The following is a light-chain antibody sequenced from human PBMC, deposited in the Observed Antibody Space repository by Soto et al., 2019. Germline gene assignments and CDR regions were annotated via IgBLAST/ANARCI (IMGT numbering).Light chain of an antibody. J-gene: IGKJ1*01. V-gene: IGKV1-5*03. CDR3: LQYKTYPWT. Sequence: DIQMTQSPSTLSASVGDRLTITCRPTQSIGKRLAWYQHKPGKAPKLLIYAASALEAGVPSRFSGSGSGTEFTVTISSLQSDDFATYYCLQYKTYPWTFGQGTKVDTK. CDR2: AAS. CDR1: QSIGKR.